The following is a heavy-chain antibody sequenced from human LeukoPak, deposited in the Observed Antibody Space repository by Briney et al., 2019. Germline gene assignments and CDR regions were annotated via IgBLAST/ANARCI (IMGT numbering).Heavy chain of an antibody. CDR2: IYYSGST. CDR1: GGSFGSSSYY. Sequence: SETLSLICIVSGGSFGSSSYYWGWIRQPPGKGLEWIGSIYYSGSTYYNPSLKSRVTISVDTSKNQFSLKLSSVTAADTAVYYCASRIAAAGYYFDYWGQGTLVTVSS. CDR3: ASRIAAAGYYFDY. J-gene: IGHJ4*02. V-gene: IGHV4-39*01. D-gene: IGHD6-13*01.